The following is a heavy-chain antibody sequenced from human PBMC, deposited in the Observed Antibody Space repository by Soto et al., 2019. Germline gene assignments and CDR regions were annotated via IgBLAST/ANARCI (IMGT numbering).Heavy chain of an antibody. CDR2: IIPIFGIA. D-gene: IGHD3-22*01. J-gene: IGHJ5*02. Sequence: SVKVYCKAAGGTFSSYAISWVRQAPGQGLEWMGRIIPIFGIANYAQKFQGRVTITADKSTSTAYMELSSLRSEDTAVYYCARAVYYDSSGYYGPWGQGTLLTVSS. CDR1: GGTFSSYA. CDR3: ARAVYYDSSGYYGP. V-gene: IGHV1-69*04.